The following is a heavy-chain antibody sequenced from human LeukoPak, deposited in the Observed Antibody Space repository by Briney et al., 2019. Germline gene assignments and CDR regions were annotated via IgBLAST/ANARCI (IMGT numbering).Heavy chain of an antibody. Sequence: SETLSLTCTVSGYSINTGYYWGWIRQPPGKGLEWIGSIYHSGSTYYNPSLKSRVTISVDTSKNQFSLKLTSVTAADTAVYYCAREVQTYYDYVWGSYTLYYFDYWGQGTLVTVSS. CDR1: GYSINTGYY. V-gene: IGHV4-38-2*02. J-gene: IGHJ4*02. D-gene: IGHD3-16*01. CDR3: AREVQTYYDYVWGSYTLYYFDY. CDR2: IYHSGST.